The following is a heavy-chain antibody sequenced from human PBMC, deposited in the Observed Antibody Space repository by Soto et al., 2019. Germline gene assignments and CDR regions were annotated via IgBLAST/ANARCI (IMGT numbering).Heavy chain of an antibody. CDR1: GYTFTSYY. V-gene: IGHV1-46*01. CDR3: ARDGGTYSSSSDLYYYYYGMDV. D-gene: IGHD6-6*01. CDR2: INPSGGST. Sequence: ASVKVSCKASGYTFTSYYMHWVRQAPGQGLEWMGIINPSGGSTSYAQKFQGRVTMTRDTSTSTVYMELSSLRSEDTAVYYCARDGGTYSSSSDLYYYYYGMDVWGQETTVTVS. J-gene: IGHJ6*02.